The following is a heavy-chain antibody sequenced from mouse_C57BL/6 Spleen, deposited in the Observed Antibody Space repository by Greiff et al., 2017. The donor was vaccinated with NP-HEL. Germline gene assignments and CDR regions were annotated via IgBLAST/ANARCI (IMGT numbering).Heavy chain of an antibody. V-gene: IGHV1-69*01. CDR2: IDPSDSYT. Sequence: QVQLQQPGAELVMPGASVKLSCKASGYTFTSYWMHWVKQRPGQGLEWIGEIDPSDSYTNYNQKSKGKSTLTVAKSSSTAYMQLSSLTAADSAVYYCARRKDYAMDYWGQGTSVTVSS. J-gene: IGHJ4*01. CDR1: GYTFTSYW. CDR3: ARRKDYAMDY.